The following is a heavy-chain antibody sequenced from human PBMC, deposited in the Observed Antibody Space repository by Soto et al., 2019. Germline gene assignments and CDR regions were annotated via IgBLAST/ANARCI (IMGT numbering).Heavy chain of an antibody. CDR1: GGTFSDDY. J-gene: IGHJ4*02. Sequence: SETLSLTCAVYGGTFSDDYWHWIRQPPGKGLEWIRYIYYTGSTQYNPSLKSPATISVDSSQNQFSLRLTAVTAADTAVYYCATRPISKEWVSYFDYWSEVTLVTVSS. V-gene: IGHV4-34*11. D-gene: IGHD2-21*01. CDR3: ATRPISKEWVSYFDY. CDR2: IYYTGST.